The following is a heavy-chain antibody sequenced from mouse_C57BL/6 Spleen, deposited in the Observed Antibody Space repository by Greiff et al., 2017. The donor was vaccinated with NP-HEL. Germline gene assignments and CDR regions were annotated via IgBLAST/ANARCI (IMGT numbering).Heavy chain of an antibody. J-gene: IGHJ3*01. CDR1: GFSLTSYG. CDR3: ARQGGSGYGWFAY. V-gene: IGHV2-6-1*01. CDR2: IWSDGST. Sequence: QVQLQESGPGLVAPSQSLSITCTVSGFSLTSYGVHWVRQPPGKGLEWLVVIWSDGSTTYNSALKSRPSISKDNSKSQVFLKMNSLQTDDTAMYYCARQGGSGYGWFAYWGQGTLVTVSA. D-gene: IGHD3-2*02.